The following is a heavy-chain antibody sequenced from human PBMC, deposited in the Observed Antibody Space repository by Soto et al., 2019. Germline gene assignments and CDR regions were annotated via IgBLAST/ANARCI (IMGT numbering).Heavy chain of an antibody. CDR2: IVVGSGNT. V-gene: IGHV1-58*01. CDR3: AAPRPPFYYYYGMDV. D-gene: IGHD6-6*01. Sequence: ASVKVSGEASGFTFTSSSVQWVRQARGQRLEWIGWIVVGSGNTNYAQKFQERVTITRDMSTSTAYMELSSLRSEDTAVYYCAAPRPPFYYYYGMDVWGQGTTVTVSS. CDR1: GFTFTSSS. J-gene: IGHJ6*02.